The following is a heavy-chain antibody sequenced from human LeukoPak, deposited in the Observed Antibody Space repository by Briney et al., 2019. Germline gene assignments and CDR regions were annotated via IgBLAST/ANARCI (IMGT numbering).Heavy chain of an antibody. CDR1: GGSISSGSYS. CDR2: IYTSGTT. D-gene: IGHD2-2*01. CDR3: ARSSTTDPNHYYYYMDV. V-gene: IGHV4-61*02. J-gene: IGHJ6*03. Sequence: SETLSLTCTVSGGSISSGSYSWNWIRQPAGTGLECIGRIYTSGTTNYNPSLKSRVTMSVDTSKNQFSLKLTSVTAADTAVYYCARSSTTDPNHYYYYMDVWGKGTTVTVSS.